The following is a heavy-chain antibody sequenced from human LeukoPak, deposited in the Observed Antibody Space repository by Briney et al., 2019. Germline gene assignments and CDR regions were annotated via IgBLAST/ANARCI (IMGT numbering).Heavy chain of an antibody. D-gene: IGHD1-1*01. CDR1: GFTFSSYW. CDR2: INSDGSST. J-gene: IGHJ5*02. V-gene: IGHV3-74*01. CDR3: AKGGRRITTAYNWFDP. Sequence: PGGSLRLSCAASGFTFSSYWMHWVRQAPGKGLVWVSRINSDGSSTSYADSVKGRFTISRDNAKNSVHLQMNTLRVEDTASYYCAKGGRRITTAYNWFDPWGQGTLVTVSS.